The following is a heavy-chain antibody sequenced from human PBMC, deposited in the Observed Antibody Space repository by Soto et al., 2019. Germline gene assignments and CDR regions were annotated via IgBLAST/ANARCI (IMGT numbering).Heavy chain of an antibody. Sequence: PGESLKISCKGYGYTFTDYWIGWVRQMPGKGLELIGLIYPGDSDTRYSPSFQGRVTISADKSISTAFLQWSSLRASDTAMYYCARHSGSYSWFDPWGQGTLVTVSS. J-gene: IGHJ5*02. V-gene: IGHV5-51*01. D-gene: IGHD1-26*01. CDR1: GYTFTDYW. CDR3: ARHSGSYSWFDP. CDR2: IYPGDSDT.